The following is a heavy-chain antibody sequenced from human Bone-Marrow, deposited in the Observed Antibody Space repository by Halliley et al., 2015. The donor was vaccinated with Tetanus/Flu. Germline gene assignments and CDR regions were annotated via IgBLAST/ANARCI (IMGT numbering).Heavy chain of an antibody. D-gene: IGHD3-16*01. CDR1: GFRFRGYA. V-gene: IGHV3-30-3*01. Sequence: LSLTCAASGFRFRGYAMHWVRQAPGKGLEWVAVIAFDGSEKFYTDSVKGRFNISRDNSKNIVSLHMNSLRTEDTAVYYCARDIGGYSHGDGGGYWGQGTLVTVSS. J-gene: IGHJ4*02. CDR2: IAFDGSEK. CDR3: ARDIGGYSHGDGGGY.